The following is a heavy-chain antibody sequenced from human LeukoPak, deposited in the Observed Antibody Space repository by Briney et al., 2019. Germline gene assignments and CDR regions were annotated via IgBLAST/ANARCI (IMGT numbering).Heavy chain of an antibody. CDR1: GFTLSSYG. CDR2: ISYDGSNK. J-gene: IGHJ4*02. Sequence: GGSLRLSCAASGFTLSSYGMHWVRQAPGKGLEWVAVISYDGSNKYYADSVKGRFTISRDNSKNTLYLQMNSLRAEDTAVYYCAKGKYYFDYWGQGTLVTVSS. V-gene: IGHV3-30*18. D-gene: IGHD3-10*01. CDR3: AKGKYYFDY.